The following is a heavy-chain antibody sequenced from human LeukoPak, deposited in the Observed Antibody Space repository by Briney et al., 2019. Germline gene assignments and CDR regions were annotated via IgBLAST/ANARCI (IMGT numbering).Heavy chain of an antibody. Sequence: SETLSLTCTVSGGSISSSSYYWGWIRQPPGKGLEWIGSIYYSGSTYYNPSLKSRVTISVDTSKNQFSLKLSSVTAADTAVYYCARVTPGYCSGGSCYSFFDYWGQGTLVTVSS. CDR2: IYYSGST. CDR3: ARVTPGYCSGGSCYSFFDY. V-gene: IGHV4-39*07. D-gene: IGHD2-15*01. CDR1: GGSISSSSYY. J-gene: IGHJ4*02.